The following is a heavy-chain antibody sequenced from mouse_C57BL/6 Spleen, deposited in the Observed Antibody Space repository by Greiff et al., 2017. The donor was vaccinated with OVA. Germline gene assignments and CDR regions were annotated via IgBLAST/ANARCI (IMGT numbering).Heavy chain of an antibody. CDR1: GFTFSDYG. J-gene: IGHJ4*01. V-gene: IGHV5-17*01. Sequence: EVNVVESGGGLVKPGGSLKLSCAASGFTFSDYGMHWVRQAPEKGLEWVAYISSGSSTIYYADTVKGRFTISRDNAKNTLFLQMTSLRSEDTAMYYCARRVVAGAMDYWGQGTSVTVSS. CDR3: ARRVVAGAMDY. D-gene: IGHD1-1*01. CDR2: ISSGSSTI.